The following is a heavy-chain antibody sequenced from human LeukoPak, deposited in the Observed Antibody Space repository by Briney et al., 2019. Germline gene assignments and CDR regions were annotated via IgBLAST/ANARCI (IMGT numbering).Heavy chain of an antibody. V-gene: IGHV3-23*01. Sequence: QPGGSLRLSCAASGFTFSTYAMSWVRQAPGKGLEWVSAIGGSGRSTYYAESVKGRFTISRDNSKNTLYLQMNSLGPEDTAVYYCATTYYYGSGVASAFDIWGQGTLVTVSS. D-gene: IGHD3-10*01. J-gene: IGHJ3*02. CDR1: GFTFSTYA. CDR2: IGGSGRST. CDR3: ATTYYYGSGVASAFDI.